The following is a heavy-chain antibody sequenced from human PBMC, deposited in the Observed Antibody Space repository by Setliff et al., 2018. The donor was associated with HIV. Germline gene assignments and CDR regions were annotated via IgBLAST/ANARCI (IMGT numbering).Heavy chain of an antibody. CDR3: ARDSEPMSGTWYDY. Sequence: PSETLSLTCSVSGDSTSNSYWSWIRQPAGKGLEWIGRIHTSGSTNYNPSLKSRVTISLDTSKNQFSLKLTSVTAADTGTYYCARDSEPMSGTWYDYWGQGTLVTVSS. CDR1: GDSTSNSY. J-gene: IGHJ4*02. CDR2: IHTSGST. V-gene: IGHV4-4*07. D-gene: IGHD1-1*01.